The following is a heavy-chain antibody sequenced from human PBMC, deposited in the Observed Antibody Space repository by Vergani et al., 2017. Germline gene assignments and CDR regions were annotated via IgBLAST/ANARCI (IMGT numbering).Heavy chain of an antibody. CDR1: GYSFTSYW. CDR3: ASNSMAGYYYYGMDV. J-gene: IGHJ6*02. V-gene: IGHV5-51*01. D-gene: IGHD2/OR15-2a*01. Sequence: EVQLVQSGAEVKKPGESLKISCTGSGYSFTSYWIGWVRQMPGKGLEWMGIIYPGDSDTRYSPSFQGQVTISADKSISTAYLQWSSLKASDTAMYYCASNSMAGYYYYGMDVWGQGTTVTVSS. CDR2: IYPGDSDT.